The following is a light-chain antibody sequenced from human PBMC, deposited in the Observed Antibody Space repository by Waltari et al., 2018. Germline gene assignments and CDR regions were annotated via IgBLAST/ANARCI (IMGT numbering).Light chain of an antibody. CDR2: NND. CDR1: SSNIGSNT. V-gene: IGLV1-44*01. CDR3: AAWDDSLNGVI. Sequence: QSVLTQPPSASGTPGQRVTIPCSGSSSNIGSNTVNWYQHLPGTAPKLLIYNNDQRPSGVPDRFSGSKSGTSASLAISRLQSDDEADYYCAAWDDSLNGVIFGGGTKLTVL. J-gene: IGLJ2*01.